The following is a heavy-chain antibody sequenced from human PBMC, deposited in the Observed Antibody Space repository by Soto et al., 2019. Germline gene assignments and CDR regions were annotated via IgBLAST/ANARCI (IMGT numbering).Heavy chain of an antibody. CDR2: IYWDDDK. CDR3: AHAYGGTSWPNDAFDV. V-gene: IGHV2-5*02. Sequence: QITLTESGPTLVKPTQTLTLTCTFSGFSLSADGVGVAWIRHPPGKALEWLALIYWDDDKRYSPSLKNRLTLIKYPSKTHVVLTMTNMDTLATATYYCAHAYGGTSWPNDAFDVWGPGTVVTVSS. J-gene: IGHJ3*01. D-gene: IGHD2-2*01. CDR1: GFSLSADGVG.